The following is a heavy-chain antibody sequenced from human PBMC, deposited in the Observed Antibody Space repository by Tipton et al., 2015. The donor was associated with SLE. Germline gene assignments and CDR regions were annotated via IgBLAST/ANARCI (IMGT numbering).Heavy chain of an antibody. CDR3: ATRPSDAPGGY. CDR2: IYPDDSDT. V-gene: IGHV5-51*03. Sequence: QLVQSGAEVKKPGESLKISCKGSGYSFSNYWIGWVRQVSGKGLEWMGIIYPDDSDTRYSPSFQGQVTISADKSISTAYLQWSSQKASDTAMYFCATRPSDAPGGYWGQGTLVTVSS. J-gene: IGHJ4*02. CDR1: GYSFSNYW. D-gene: IGHD2-15*01.